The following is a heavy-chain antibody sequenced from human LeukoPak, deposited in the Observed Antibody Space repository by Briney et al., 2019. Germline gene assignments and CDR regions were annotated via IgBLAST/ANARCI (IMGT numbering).Heavy chain of an antibody. CDR3: ARGRSGYSSSWYPLSF. CDR1: GYTFTGYY. D-gene: IGHD6-13*01. Sequence: ASVKVSCKASGYTFTGYYMHWVRRAPGQGLEWMGWINPNSGGTNYAQKFQGRVTMTRDTSISTAYMELSRLRSDDTAVYYCARGRSGYSSSWYPLSFWGQGTMVTVSS. V-gene: IGHV1-2*02. CDR2: INPNSGGT. J-gene: IGHJ3*01.